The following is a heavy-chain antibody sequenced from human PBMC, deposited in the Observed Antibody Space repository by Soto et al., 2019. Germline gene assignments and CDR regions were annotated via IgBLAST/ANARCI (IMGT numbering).Heavy chain of an antibody. Sequence: EASLTLANPTQTLTLTCTFSGFSLSTSGEGVGWIRQPAGKALEWLAIIYWNNDKRYSPSLKSRLTITEDTSKNQVVLTMTNMDPVDTATYYCAHEAYSSGWYREWGQGTLVTVSS. V-gene: IGHV2-5*01. CDR2: IYWNNDK. D-gene: IGHD6-19*01. CDR1: GFSLSTSGEG. J-gene: IGHJ4*02. CDR3: AHEAYSSGWYRE.